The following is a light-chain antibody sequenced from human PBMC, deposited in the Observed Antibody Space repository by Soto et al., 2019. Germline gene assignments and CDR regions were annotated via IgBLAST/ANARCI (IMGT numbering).Light chain of an antibody. CDR2: TND. Sequence: QSVLTQPPSASGTPGQRVTISCSGSSFNIGRNPVNWYQQFPGTAPKLLIYTNDQRPSGVPDRFSGSKSGTSASLAISGLQSEDEADYYCAAWDDSLNGWVFGGGTKLTDL. CDR1: SFNIGRNP. V-gene: IGLV1-44*01. CDR3: AAWDDSLNGWV. J-gene: IGLJ3*02.